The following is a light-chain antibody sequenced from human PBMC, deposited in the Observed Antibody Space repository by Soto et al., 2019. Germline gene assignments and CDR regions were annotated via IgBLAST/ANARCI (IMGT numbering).Light chain of an antibody. CDR2: GAS. CDR1: QSLSSN. Sequence: DTVMTQSPATLSVSPGERATVSCTASQSLSSNLAWYQQKPGQAPRLLIYGASSRATGIPDRFSGSGSGTEFTLTISSLQSEDFAVYYCQQYNNWPRTFGQGTKVDIK. V-gene: IGKV3D-15*01. CDR3: QQYNNWPRT. J-gene: IGKJ1*01.